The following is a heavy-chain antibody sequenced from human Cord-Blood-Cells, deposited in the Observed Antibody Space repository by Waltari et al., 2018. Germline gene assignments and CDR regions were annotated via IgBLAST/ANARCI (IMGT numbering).Heavy chain of an antibody. D-gene: IGHD4-4*01. CDR2: INHSGST. CDR3: ARGSATVTTYYYYGMDV. J-gene: IGHJ6*02. V-gene: IGHV4-34*01. Sequence: VQLQQWGAGLLKPSETLSPTCAVYGVSFCGYYWRWIRQPPAKGLEWIGEINHSGSTNYNPSLKSRVTISVDTSKNQFSLKLSSVTAADTAVYYCARGSATVTTYYYYGMDVWGQGTTVTVSS. CDR1: GVSFCGYY.